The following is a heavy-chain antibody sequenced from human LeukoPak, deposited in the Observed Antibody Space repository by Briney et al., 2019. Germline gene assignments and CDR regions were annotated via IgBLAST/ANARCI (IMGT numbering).Heavy chain of an antibody. CDR2: IYSSGST. CDR1: GGSISGFY. Sequence: SETLSLTCTVSGGSISGFYWSWIRQPPGKRPEWIGDIYSSGSTNYNPSLKSRLTILVNTSKNEFSLKLSSVTAADTAIYYCAREIPAATLDYWGQGTLVTVSS. D-gene: IGHD2-2*01. CDR3: AREIPAATLDY. V-gene: IGHV4-59*01. J-gene: IGHJ4*02.